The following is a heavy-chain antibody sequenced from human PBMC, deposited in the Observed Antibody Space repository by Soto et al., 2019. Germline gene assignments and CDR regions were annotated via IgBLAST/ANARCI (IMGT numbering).Heavy chain of an antibody. CDR2: TRNKANSYTT. D-gene: IGHD3-16*02. CDR1: GFTFSDHY. V-gene: IGHV3-72*01. Sequence: GGSLRLSWAASGFTFSDHYMDWVRQAPGKGLEWVGRTRNKANSYTTEYAASVKGRFTISRDDSKNSLYLQMNSLKTEDTAVYYCALSDYYYYGMAVWGQGTTVTISS. J-gene: IGHJ6*02. CDR3: ALSDYYYYGMAV.